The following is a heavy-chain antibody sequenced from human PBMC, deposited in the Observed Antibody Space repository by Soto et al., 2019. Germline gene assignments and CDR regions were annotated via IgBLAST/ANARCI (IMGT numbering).Heavy chain of an antibody. CDR1: GASVSSEDYY. CDR2: IYYTGSA. Sequence: LSLTCTVSGASVSSEDYYWSWIRQPPGQGPEWIAYIYYTGSAYYNPSLRSRVSMSVDTSRNQFSLMLTSVIAADTAVYYCARYKMGGSGSYYNAWFDPWGQGLLVTVSS. CDR3: ARYKMGGSGSYYNAWFDP. V-gene: IGHV4-30-4*01. D-gene: IGHD3-10*01. J-gene: IGHJ5*02.